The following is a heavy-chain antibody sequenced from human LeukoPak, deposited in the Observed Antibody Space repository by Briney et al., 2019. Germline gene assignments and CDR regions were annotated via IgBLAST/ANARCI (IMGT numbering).Heavy chain of an antibody. J-gene: IGHJ3*02. CDR1: GYTFTSYG. CDR2: IGPYNGNT. CDR3: AREDYGGNSSGGAFDI. Sequence: ASVKVSCKASGYTFTSYGISWVRQAPGQGLEWMGWIGPYNGNTNYAQKLQGRVTMTTDTSTSTAYMELRSLRSDDTAVYYCAREDYGGNSSGGAFDIWGQGTMVTVSS. V-gene: IGHV1-18*01. D-gene: IGHD4-23*01.